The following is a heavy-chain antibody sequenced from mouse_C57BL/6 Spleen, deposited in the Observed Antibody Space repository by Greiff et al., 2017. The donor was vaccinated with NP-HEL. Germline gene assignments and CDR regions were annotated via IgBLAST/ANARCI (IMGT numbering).Heavy chain of an antibody. CDR2: ISNGGGST. J-gene: IGHJ2*01. Sequence: EVKLVESGGGLVQPGGSLKLSCAASGFTFSDYYMYWVRQTPEKRLEWVAYISNGGGSTYYPDTVKGRFTISRDNAKNTLYLQMSRLKSEDTAMYYCARHDYYGTVSFDYWGQGTTLTVSS. D-gene: IGHD1-1*01. CDR1: GFTFSDYY. CDR3: ARHDYYGTVSFDY. V-gene: IGHV5-12*01.